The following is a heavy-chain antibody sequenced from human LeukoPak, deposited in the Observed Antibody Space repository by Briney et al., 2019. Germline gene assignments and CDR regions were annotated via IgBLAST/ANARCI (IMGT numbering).Heavy chain of an antibody. CDR1: GFTFSSYG. J-gene: IGHJ4*02. Sequence: PGGSLRLSRAASGFTFSSYGMHWVRQAPGKGLEWVAFIRYDGSNKYYADSVKGRFTISRDNSENTLYLQMNSLRAEDTAVYYCAKDRGPYYGSGSYLAYWGQGTLVTVSS. V-gene: IGHV3-30*02. CDR3: AKDRGPYYGSGSYLAY. CDR2: IRYDGSNK. D-gene: IGHD3-10*01.